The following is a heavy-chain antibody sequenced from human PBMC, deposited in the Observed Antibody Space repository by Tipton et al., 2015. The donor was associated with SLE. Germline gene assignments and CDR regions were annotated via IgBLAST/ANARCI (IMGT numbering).Heavy chain of an antibody. Sequence: QLVQSGAEVKKPGASVKVSCKASGYTFTSYYMHWVRQAPGQGLEWMGIINPSGGSTSYAQKFQGRVTMTTDTSTSTAYMELRSLRSDDTAVYYCARIITGSYDYWGQGTLVTVSS. CDR2: INPSGGST. CDR3: ARIITGSYDY. CDR1: GYTFTSYY. J-gene: IGHJ4*02. V-gene: IGHV1-46*01. D-gene: IGHD1-26*01.